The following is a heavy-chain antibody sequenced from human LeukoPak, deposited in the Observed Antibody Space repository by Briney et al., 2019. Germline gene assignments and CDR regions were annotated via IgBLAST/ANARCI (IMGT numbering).Heavy chain of an antibody. J-gene: IGHJ3*02. CDR3: AKDMSRWELLRLDAFDI. V-gene: IGHV3-9*01. D-gene: IGHD1-26*01. CDR1: GFTFDDYA. CDR2: ISWNSGSI. Sequence: PGGSLRLSCAASGFTFDDYAMHWVRQAPGKGLEWVSGISWNSGSIGYADSVKGRFTISRDNAKNSLYQQMNSLSAEDTALYYCAKDMSRWELLRLDAFDIWGQGTMVTVSS.